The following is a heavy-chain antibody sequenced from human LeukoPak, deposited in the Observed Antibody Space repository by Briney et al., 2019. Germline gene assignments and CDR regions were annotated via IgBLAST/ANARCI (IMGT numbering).Heavy chain of an antibody. D-gene: IGHD1-14*01. J-gene: IGHJ5*02. Sequence: SQTLSLTCTVSGGSISSGSYYWSWIRQPAGKGLEWIGYIYYTGSTNYNPSLKSRVTISVDTSKNQFSLKLTSVTAADTAVYYCAKNGQTGFSFDPWGQGTLVTVSS. V-gene: IGHV4-61*10. CDR2: IYYTGST. CDR1: GGSISSGSYY. CDR3: AKNGQTGFSFDP.